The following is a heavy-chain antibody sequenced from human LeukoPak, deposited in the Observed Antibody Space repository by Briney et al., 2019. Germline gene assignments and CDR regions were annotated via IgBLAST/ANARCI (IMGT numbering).Heavy chain of an antibody. J-gene: IGHJ5*02. CDR3: TRDHELLWFGELLRFDP. Sequence: GGSLRLSCTASGFTFGDYAMSWFRQAPGKGLERVGFIRSKAYGGTTEYAASVKGRFTISRDDSKSIAYLQMNSLKTEDTAVYYCTRDHELLWFGELLRFDPWGQGTLVTVSS. V-gene: IGHV3-49*03. D-gene: IGHD3-10*01. CDR1: GFTFGDYA. CDR2: IRSKAYGGTT.